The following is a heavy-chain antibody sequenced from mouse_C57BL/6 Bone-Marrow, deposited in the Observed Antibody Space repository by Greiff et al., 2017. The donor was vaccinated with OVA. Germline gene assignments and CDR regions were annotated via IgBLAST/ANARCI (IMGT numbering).Heavy chain of an antibody. CDR3: ARGDYGFDY. CDR1: GYTFTSYW. D-gene: IGHD2-4*01. CDR2: IDPSDSYT. Sequence: QVQLQQPGAELVMPGASVKLSCKASGYTFTSYWMHWVKKRPGQGLEWIGEIDPSDSYTTYNQKFKGKSTLTVDKSSSTAYMQLSSLTSEDSAVYYCARGDYGFDYWGQGTTLTVSS. J-gene: IGHJ2*01. V-gene: IGHV1-69*01.